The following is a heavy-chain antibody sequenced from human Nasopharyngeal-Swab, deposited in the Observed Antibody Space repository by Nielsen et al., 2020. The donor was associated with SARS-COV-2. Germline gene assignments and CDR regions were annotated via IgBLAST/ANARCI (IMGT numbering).Heavy chain of an antibody. V-gene: IGHV3-33*01. CDR2: IWNIGDNK. CDR1: GFTFSSYA. Sequence: GGSLRLSCAASGFTFSSYAMHWVRQAPGKGLEWVALIWNIGDNKYYADSVKGRFTISRDNSKNTLYLQMNSLRAGDTAVYYCAADIVVLPAVNLGDYYALDVWGPGTTVTVSS. CDR3: AADIVVLPAVNLGDYYALDV. J-gene: IGHJ6*02. D-gene: IGHD2-2*01.